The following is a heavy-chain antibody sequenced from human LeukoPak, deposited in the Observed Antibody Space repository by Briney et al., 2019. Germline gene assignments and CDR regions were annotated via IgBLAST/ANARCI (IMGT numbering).Heavy chain of an antibody. CDR2: ISYDGSNK. D-gene: IGHD3-10*01. CDR3: AIRGVISDYYGMDV. CDR1: GFTFSSYA. V-gene: IGHV3-30-3*01. J-gene: IGHJ6*02. Sequence: GGSLRLSCAASGFTFSSYAMHWVRQAPGKGLEWVAVISYDGSNKYYADSVKGRFTISRDNSKNTLFLQMNSLGAEDAAVYYCAIRGVISDYYGMDVWGQGTTVTVSS.